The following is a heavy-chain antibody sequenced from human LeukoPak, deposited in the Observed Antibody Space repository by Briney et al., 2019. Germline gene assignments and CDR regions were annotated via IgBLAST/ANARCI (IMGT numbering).Heavy chain of an antibody. CDR1: GYTFTGYY. Sequence: ASVKVSCNASGYTFTGYYIHWVRQAPGQGLEWMGWINPNSGGTNYAQKFQGRVTMTRDTSISTAYMELSRLRSDDTAVYYCARSRRFGRSSTSCHFDYWGQGTLVTVSS. D-gene: IGHD2-2*01. CDR2: INPNSGGT. CDR3: ARSRRFGRSSTSCHFDY. V-gene: IGHV1-2*02. J-gene: IGHJ4*02.